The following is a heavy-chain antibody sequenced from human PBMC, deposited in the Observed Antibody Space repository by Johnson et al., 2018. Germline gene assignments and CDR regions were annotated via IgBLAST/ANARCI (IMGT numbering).Heavy chain of an antibody. Sequence: QVQLVQSGGGVVQPGRSLRLSCAASGFTFSSYGMHWVRQAPGKGLEWVAVISYDGSNKYYADSVKGRFTISRDNSKNTLYLQMNSLRAEDTAVYYCARKTTVVTPVAFDIWGQGTMVTVSS. CDR3: ARKTTVVTPVAFDI. V-gene: IGHV3-30*03. CDR2: ISYDGSNK. CDR1: GFTFSSYG. D-gene: IGHD4-23*01. J-gene: IGHJ3*02.